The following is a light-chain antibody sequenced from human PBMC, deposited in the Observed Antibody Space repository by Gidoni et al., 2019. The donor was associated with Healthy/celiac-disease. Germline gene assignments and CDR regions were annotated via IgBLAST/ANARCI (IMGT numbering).Light chain of an antibody. V-gene: IGKV1-39*01. CDR3: QQSYSTPQT. Sequence: DIQMTQSPSSLSASVGDRVTINCRASQSISSYLNWYQQKPGKAPKLLIYAASSLKSGVPSRFSGSGSRTDFTLTIRSLQPEDFATYYCQQSYSTPQTFGQGTKLEIK. CDR2: AAS. J-gene: IGKJ2*01. CDR1: QSISSY.